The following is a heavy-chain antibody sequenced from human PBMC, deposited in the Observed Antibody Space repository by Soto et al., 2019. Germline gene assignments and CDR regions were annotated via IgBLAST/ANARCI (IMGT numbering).Heavy chain of an antibody. V-gene: IGHV4-30-2*01. CDR3: ARGMTTVTTLDY. D-gene: IGHD4-4*01. CDR1: GGSISSCGSS. CDR2: IYHSGST. Sequence: TSXTQSLTSAVSGGSISSCGSSWSWIRQPPGKGLECIGYIYHSGSTYYNPSLKSRVTISVDRSKNQFSLKLSSVTAADTAVYYCARGMTTVTTLDYWGQGTLVTVSS. J-gene: IGHJ4*02.